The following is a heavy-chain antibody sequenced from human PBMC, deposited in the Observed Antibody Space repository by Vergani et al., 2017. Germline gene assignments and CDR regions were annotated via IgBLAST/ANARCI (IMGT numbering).Heavy chain of an antibody. J-gene: IGHJ5*02. CDR2: IRSKANSYAT. CDR3: TRPYYYDSSGYVT. Sequence: EVQLVESGGGLVKPGGSLRLSCAASGFTFSSYSMNWVRQAPGKGLEWVGRIRSKANSYATAYAASVKGRFTISRDDSKNTAYLQMNSLKTEDTAVYYCTRPYYYDSSGYVTWGQGTLVTVSS. CDR1: GFTFSSYS. V-gene: IGHV3-73*01. D-gene: IGHD3-22*01.